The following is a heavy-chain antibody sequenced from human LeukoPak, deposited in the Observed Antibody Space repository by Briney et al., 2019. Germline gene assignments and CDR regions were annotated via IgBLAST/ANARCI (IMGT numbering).Heavy chain of an antibody. CDR2: IYTSGSS. Sequence: SETLSLTCTVSGGSTSSYSWSWIPQPAGKGLEWIGRIYTSGSSDSNPSLKRRVTMSVDTSKNQFSLKLSSVTAADTAVYFCARGIANGWFDPWGQGALVTVSS. V-gene: IGHV4-4*07. J-gene: IGHJ5*02. CDR3: ARGIANGWFDP. CDR1: GGSTSSYS.